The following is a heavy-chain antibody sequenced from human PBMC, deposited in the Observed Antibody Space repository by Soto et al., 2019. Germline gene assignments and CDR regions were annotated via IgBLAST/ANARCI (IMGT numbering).Heavy chain of an antibody. CDR1: GFTFDDYA. Sequence: PVGSLRLSCAASGFTFDDYAMHWVRQAPGKGLEWVSGISWNSGSIGYADSVKGRFTISRDNAKNSLYLQMNSLRAEDTALYYCAKDYYYYGMDVWGQGTTVTVSS. CDR2: ISWNSGSI. CDR3: AKDYYYYGMDV. J-gene: IGHJ6*02. V-gene: IGHV3-9*01.